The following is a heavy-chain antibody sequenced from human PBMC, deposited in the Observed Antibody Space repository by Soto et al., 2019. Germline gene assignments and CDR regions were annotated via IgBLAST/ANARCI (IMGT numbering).Heavy chain of an antibody. CDR2: IYYSGST. CDR3: ARNYGDYFNY. V-gene: IGHV4-39*02. J-gene: IGHJ4*02. D-gene: IGHD4-17*01. CDR1: GGSISSSSYY. Sequence: QLQLQESGPGLVKPSETLSLTCTVSGGSISSSSYYWGWIRQPPGKGLEWIGKIYYSGSTYYNPSLKSRVTISVDTSKNHFSLRLTSVTAADTAVYYCARNYGDYFNYWGQGALVTVSS.